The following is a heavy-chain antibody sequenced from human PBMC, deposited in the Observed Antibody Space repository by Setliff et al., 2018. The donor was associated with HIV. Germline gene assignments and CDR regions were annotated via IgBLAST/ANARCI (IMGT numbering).Heavy chain of an antibody. Sequence: SETLSLTCAVYGGSFSGYYWSWIRQPPGKGLEWIGEINHSGSTNYNPSLKSRVTISVDTSKNQFSLKLSSVTAADTAVYYCARGPDVRGWFDPWGQGTLVTVPS. J-gene: IGHJ5*02. D-gene: IGHD3-10*01. CDR3: ARGPDVRGWFDP. CDR1: GGSFSGYY. CDR2: INHSGST. V-gene: IGHV4-34*01.